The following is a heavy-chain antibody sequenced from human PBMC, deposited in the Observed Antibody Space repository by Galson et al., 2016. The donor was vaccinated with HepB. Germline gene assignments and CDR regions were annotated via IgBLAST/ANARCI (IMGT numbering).Heavy chain of an antibody. Sequence: QSGAEVKKPGESLKISCKGSGYTFTTYWIGWVRQMPGKGLEWMGIICPGDSDTRYNPSFQGQVTISADESINTAYLQWSSLKASDSAMYYCTRTAYDYAWGSLHDWGHGSLVVVSA. CDR1: GYTFTTYW. D-gene: IGHD3-16*01. V-gene: IGHV5-51*01. CDR3: TRTAYDYAWGSLHD. CDR2: ICPGDSDT. J-gene: IGHJ4*01.